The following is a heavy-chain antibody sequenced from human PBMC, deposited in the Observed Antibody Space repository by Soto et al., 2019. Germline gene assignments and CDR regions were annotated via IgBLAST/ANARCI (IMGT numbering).Heavy chain of an antibody. CDR2: IYYSGST. Sequence: QVQLQESGPGLVKSSQTLSLTCTVSGGSITSDDYSWSWIRQHPGKGLEWIGDIYYSGSTHYNPSLKSRLSISVDKSKSHFSLKLSSVTAADTAVYYCARAEIYGDYVSWYFDLWGRGTLVTVSS. D-gene: IGHD4-17*01. CDR1: GGSITSDDYS. J-gene: IGHJ2*01. V-gene: IGHV4-31*03. CDR3: ARAEIYGDYVSWYFDL.